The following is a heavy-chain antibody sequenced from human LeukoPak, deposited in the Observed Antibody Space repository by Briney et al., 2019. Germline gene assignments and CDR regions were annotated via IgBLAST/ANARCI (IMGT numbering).Heavy chain of an antibody. V-gene: IGHV3-23*01. CDR3: AKDLGSGWSRWFDR. J-gene: IGHJ5*02. D-gene: IGHD6-19*01. CDR2: ISGSGGST. Sequence: PGGSLRLSCAASGFTFSSYAMSWVRQAPGKGLEWVSAISGSGGSTYYADSVKGRFTISRDNSKDTLYLQMNSLRAEDTAVYYCAKDLGSGWSRWFDRWGQGTLVTVSS. CDR1: GFTFSSYA.